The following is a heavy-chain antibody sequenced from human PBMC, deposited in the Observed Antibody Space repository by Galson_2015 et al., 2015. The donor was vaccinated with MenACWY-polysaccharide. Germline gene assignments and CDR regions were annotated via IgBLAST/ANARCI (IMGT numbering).Heavy chain of an antibody. V-gene: IGHV4-34*01. J-gene: IGHJ6*03. CDR2: INHSGDS. D-gene: IGHD6-25*01. CDR3: AREAAGPFYYYMDV. CDR1: GGSFTNYY. Sequence: LSLTCAVSGGSFTNYYWTWIRQPPGRGLEWIGEINHSGDSTYNPSLKSRVTISVDTSKNRFSLKLSSVTAADTAVYYCAREAAGPFYYYMDVWGKGTTVTVSS.